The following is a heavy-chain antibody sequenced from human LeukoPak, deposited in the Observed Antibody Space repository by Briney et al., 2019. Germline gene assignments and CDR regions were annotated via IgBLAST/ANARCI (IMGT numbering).Heavy chain of an antibody. CDR3: AKPLMRDRWFGES. CDR2: IRYDGNDK. D-gene: IGHD3-10*01. CDR1: GFTFSSYG. Sequence: GGSLSLSCAASGFTFSSYGMHWVRQAPGKGLEWVAFIRYDGNDKFYRNSVKGRFTISRDTSRNTLYLQMNSLRPDDTAVYYCAKPLMRDRWFGESWGQGTLVTVSS. J-gene: IGHJ5*02. V-gene: IGHV3-30*02.